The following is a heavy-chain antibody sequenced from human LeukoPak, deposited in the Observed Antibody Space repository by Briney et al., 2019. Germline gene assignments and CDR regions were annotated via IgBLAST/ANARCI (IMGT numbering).Heavy chain of an antibody. CDR1: GFTFGNYW. Sequence: QAGGSLRLSCAASGFTFGNYWMHWVRQAPGKGLVWVSRINTDGSSTSYADSVKGRFTISRDNAKNTLYLQMNSLRAEDTAVYYCARERSGYVTFEYWGQGTLVTVSS. V-gene: IGHV3-74*01. J-gene: IGHJ4*02. CDR2: INTDGSST. D-gene: IGHD5-12*01. CDR3: ARERSGYVTFEY.